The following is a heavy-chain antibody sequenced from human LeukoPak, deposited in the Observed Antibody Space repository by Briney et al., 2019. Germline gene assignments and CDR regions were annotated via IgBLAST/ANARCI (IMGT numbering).Heavy chain of an antibody. CDR3: ARGGSYLSAFDI. CDR1: GFTISSNY. J-gene: IGHJ3*02. D-gene: IGHD1-26*01. V-gene: IGHV3-53*01. CDR2: IYSGGST. Sequence: GGSLRLSCAASGFTISSNYMSWVRQAPGKGVEWVSIIYSGGSTLYRDSVKGRFTISRDNSKNTLYLQMNSLRAEDTAVYYCARGGSYLSAFDIWGQGTMVTVSS.